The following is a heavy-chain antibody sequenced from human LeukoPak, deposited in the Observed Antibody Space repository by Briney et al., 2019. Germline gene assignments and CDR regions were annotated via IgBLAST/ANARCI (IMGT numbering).Heavy chain of an antibody. Sequence: SETLSLTCTVSGGSISSGGYFWSWIRQPPGKGLEWIGYIYYSGSTNYNPSLKSRVTISVDTSKNQFSLKLSSVTAADTAVYYCARQHSSGWPWYYFDYWGQGTLVTVSS. CDR1: GGSISSGGYF. CDR2: IYYSGST. V-gene: IGHV4-61*08. D-gene: IGHD6-19*01. CDR3: ARQHSSGWPWYYFDY. J-gene: IGHJ4*02.